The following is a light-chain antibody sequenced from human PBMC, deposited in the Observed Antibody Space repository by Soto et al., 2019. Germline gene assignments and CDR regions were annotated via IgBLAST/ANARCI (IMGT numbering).Light chain of an antibody. CDR2: DAS. J-gene: IGKJ4*01. V-gene: IGKV1-17*03. CDR1: QDIRKY. CDR3: LQHNTYPLT. Sequence: DIQMTQSPSAMSASVGDRVTITCRASQDIRKYLIWFQQKPGKVPKRLIYDASSLQGGVPSRFSGSGSGTEFPLTISSLQPEDFATYFCLQHNTYPLTFGGGTRVEIK.